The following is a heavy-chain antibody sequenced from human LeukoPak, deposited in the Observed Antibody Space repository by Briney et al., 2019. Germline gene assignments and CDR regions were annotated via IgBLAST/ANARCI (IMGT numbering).Heavy chain of an antibody. CDR1: GGTFSSYA. J-gene: IGHJ4*02. CDR2: ISAYNGNT. Sequence: ASVKVSCKASGGTFSSYAISWVRQAPGQGLEWMGWISAYNGNTNYAQKLQGRVTMTTDTSTSTAYMELRSLRSDDTAVYYCARVAASAFDYWGQGTLVTVSS. D-gene: IGHD6-13*01. CDR3: ARVAASAFDY. V-gene: IGHV1-18*01.